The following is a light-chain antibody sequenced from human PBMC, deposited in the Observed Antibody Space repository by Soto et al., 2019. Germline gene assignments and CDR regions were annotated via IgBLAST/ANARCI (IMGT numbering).Light chain of an antibody. Sequence: EIQMTPSPSSLSASVGDRVTITCRASQSISSYLNWYQQKPGKAPKLLIYAASSLQSGVPSRFSDSGSGTDFTLTISSLQPEDFATYYCQQSYRTPHTFGQGTKVDIK. CDR2: AAS. J-gene: IGKJ1*01. V-gene: IGKV1-39*01. CDR1: QSISSY. CDR3: QQSYRTPHT.